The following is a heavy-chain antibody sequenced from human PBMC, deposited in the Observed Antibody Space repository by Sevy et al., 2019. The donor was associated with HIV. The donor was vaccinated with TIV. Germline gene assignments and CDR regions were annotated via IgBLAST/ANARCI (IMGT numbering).Heavy chain of an antibody. CDR2: IYYSRST. Sequence: SETLSLTCTVSGGSISSYYWSRIRQPPGKGLEWIGYIYYSRSTNYNPSLKSRVTISVDTSKNQFSLKLSSVTAADTAVYYCAREGYSYGYGDYYMDVWGKGTTVTVSS. CDR3: AREGYSYGYGDYYMDV. D-gene: IGHD5-18*01. CDR1: GGSISSYY. J-gene: IGHJ6*03. V-gene: IGHV4-59*01.